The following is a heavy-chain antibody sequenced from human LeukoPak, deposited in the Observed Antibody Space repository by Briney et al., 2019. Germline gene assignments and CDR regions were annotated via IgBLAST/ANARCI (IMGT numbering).Heavy chain of an antibody. V-gene: IGHV3-21*01. CDR2: ISSSSSYI. CDR1: GFTFSSYS. CDR3: ARDLSSWTFSGFDI. J-gene: IGHJ3*02. D-gene: IGHD6-13*01. Sequence: PGGSLRLSCAASGFTFSSYSMNWVRQAPGKGLEWVSSISSSSSYIYYADSVKGRFTISRDNAKNSLYLQMNSLRAEDTAVYYCARDLSSWTFSGFDIWGQGTMVTVSS.